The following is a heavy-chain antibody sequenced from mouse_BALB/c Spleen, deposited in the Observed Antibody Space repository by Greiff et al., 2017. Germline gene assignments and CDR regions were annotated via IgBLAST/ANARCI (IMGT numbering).Heavy chain of an antibody. CDR1: GYTFTSYY. CDR3: TRCYRYDRRYAIDY. J-gene: IGHJ4*01. V-gene: IGHV1S81*02. Sequence: VQLQQSGAELVKPGASVKLSCKASGYTFTSYYMYWVKQRPGQGLEWIGEINPSNGGTNFNEKFKSKATLTVDKSSSTAYMQLSSLTSEDSAVYYCTRCYRYDRRYAIDYWGQGTSVTVSS. CDR2: INPSNGGT. D-gene: IGHD2-14*01.